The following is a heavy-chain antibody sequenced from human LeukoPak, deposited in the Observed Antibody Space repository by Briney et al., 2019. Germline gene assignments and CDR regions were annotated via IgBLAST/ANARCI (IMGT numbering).Heavy chain of an antibody. CDR2: IYHSGST. CDR1: GYSISSGYY. V-gene: IGHV4-38-2*02. CDR3: ARGAYHYGSGSYYFDY. Sequence: PSETLSLTCTVSGYSISSGYYWGWIRQPPGKGLEWIGSIYHSGSTYYNPSLKSRVTISVDTSKNQFSLKLSSVTAADTAVYYCARGAYHYGSGSYYFDYWGQGTLVTVSS. D-gene: IGHD3-10*01. J-gene: IGHJ4*02.